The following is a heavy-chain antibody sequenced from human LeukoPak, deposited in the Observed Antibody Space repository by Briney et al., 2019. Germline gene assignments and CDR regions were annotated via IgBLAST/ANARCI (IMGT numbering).Heavy chain of an antibody. CDR2: IYYNGNT. CDR1: GVSISSSY. D-gene: IGHD3-22*01. V-gene: IGHV4-59*01. J-gene: IGHJ3*02. CDR3: VRGNYDNRGYSNAFDI. Sequence: PSGTLSLTCTVSGVSISSSYWSWIRQPPGKRLEWIGYIYYNGNTNSNPYLKSRVTISADTSKNQFSLKLSSVTAVDTAVYYCVRGNYDNRGYSNAFDIWGQGAMVTVSS.